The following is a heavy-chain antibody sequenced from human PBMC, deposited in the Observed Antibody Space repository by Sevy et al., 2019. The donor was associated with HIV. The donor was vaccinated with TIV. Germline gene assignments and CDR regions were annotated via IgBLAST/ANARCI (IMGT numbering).Heavy chain of an antibody. CDR1: GYTFTSYG. CDR3: ATAAYGSGRELDN. J-gene: IGHJ4*02. CDR2: ISAYNGKT. Sequence: ASVKVPCKTSGYTFTSYGISWVRQAPGQGPEWVGWISAYNGKTSYAQKFQERVTVTTDSSTRTAYMELRSLRSDDTAVYYCATAAYGSGRELDNWGQGTLVTVSS. D-gene: IGHD3-10*01. V-gene: IGHV1-18*01.